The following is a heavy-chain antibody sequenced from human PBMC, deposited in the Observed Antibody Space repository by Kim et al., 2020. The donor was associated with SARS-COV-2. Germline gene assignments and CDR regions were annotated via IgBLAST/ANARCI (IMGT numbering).Heavy chain of an antibody. J-gene: IGHJ6*02. V-gene: IGHV3-21*01. D-gene: IGHD3-22*01. Sequence: GGSLRLSCAASGFTFSSYSMNWVSQAPGKGMEWVSSIRSSSSYIYYADSVKGRFIISRDNAKNSMYMQMNRLRAVDTAVYYCARDKDDADSSGYQDYYYYYGMDVWGQGTTVTVSS. CDR2: IRSSSSYI. CDR1: GFTFSSYS. CDR3: ARDKDDADSSGYQDYYYYYGMDV.